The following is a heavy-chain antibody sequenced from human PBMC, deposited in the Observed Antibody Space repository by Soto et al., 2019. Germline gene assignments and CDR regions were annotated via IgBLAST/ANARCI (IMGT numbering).Heavy chain of an antibody. Sequence: EVQLVESGGGLVQPGGSLRLSCAASGFTVSSKYMSWVRQAPGKGLEWVSLIQRGGPTYYADSVKGRFTISRDTSENTVHLQMDSLRAEYTAVYYCARDDVLCDGGLCYVVPLDFWGKGTTVTVSS. V-gene: IGHV3-66*01. CDR1: GFTVSSKY. J-gene: IGHJ6*04. CDR3: ARDDVLCDGGLCYVVPLDF. CDR2: IQRGGPT. D-gene: IGHD2-15*01.